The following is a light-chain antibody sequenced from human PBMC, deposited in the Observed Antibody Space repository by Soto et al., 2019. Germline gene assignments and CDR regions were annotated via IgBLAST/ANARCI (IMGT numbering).Light chain of an antibody. CDR2: EVS. CDR1: SSDVGSYNL. CDR3: CSYAGSRV. Sequence: QSALTQPASVSGSPGQSITISCTGTSSDVGSYNLVSWYQQHPGKAPKLMIYEVSKRPSGVSDRFSGSKSSNTASLTISGLQAEDEADYYCCSYAGSRVFGGGTKVTVL. J-gene: IGLJ2*01. V-gene: IGLV2-23*02.